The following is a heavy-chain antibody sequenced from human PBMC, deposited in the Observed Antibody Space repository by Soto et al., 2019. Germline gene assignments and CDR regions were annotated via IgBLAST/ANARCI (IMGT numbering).Heavy chain of an antibody. J-gene: IGHJ6*02. CDR2: INHSGGT. D-gene: IGHD3-3*02. CDR3: ARDRQYYHFWSGYQNEGPYGMDV. CDR1: GGSFSGYC. V-gene: IGHV4-34*02. Sequence: QVQLRQWGAGLLKPSETLSLTCAVYGGSFSGYCWTWIRQAPGKGLEWIGEINHSGGTNYNSSLKSRVTISADTSKNQFSLILNSVTAADTAVYYCARDRQYYHFWSGYQNEGPYGMDVWGQGTTVTVSS.